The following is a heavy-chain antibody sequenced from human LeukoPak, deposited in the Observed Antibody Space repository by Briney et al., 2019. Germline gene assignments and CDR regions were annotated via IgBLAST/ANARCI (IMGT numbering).Heavy chain of an antibody. CDR1: GFTVSNNY. J-gene: IGHJ3*02. CDR2: IYSGGST. Sequence: GGSLRLSCAASGFTVSNNYMSWVRQAPGKGLEWVSVIYSGGSTYYADSVKGRFTISRDNSKNTLYLQMNSLRAEDTAVYYCTRSVGDGYNDDAFDIWGQGTMVTVSS. CDR3: TRSVGDGYNDDAFDI. V-gene: IGHV3-53*01. D-gene: IGHD5-24*01.